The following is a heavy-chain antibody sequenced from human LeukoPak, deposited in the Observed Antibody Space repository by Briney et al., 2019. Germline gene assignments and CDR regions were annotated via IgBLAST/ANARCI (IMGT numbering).Heavy chain of an antibody. D-gene: IGHD6-19*01. J-gene: IGHJ4*02. CDR2: IYNSGTKI. Sequence: GGSLSLSCAVSGFTFSTYSMTWVRQGPGKGLEWVSSIYNSGTKIFYADSVKGRFTISRDNSKNILYLQMNSLRAEDTAVYYCAKDVTLVSGWNLDYCGQGKLFTVSA. CDR3: AKDVTLVSGWNLDY. CDR1: GFTFSTYS. V-gene: IGHV3-23*05.